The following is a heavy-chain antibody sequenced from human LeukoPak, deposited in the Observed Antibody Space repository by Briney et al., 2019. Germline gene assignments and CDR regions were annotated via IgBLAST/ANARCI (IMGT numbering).Heavy chain of an antibody. J-gene: IGHJ3*02. CDR1: GFTVSSNY. V-gene: IGHV3-66*01. Sequence: GGSLRLSCAASGFTVSSNYMSWVRQAPGKGLEWVSVIYSGGSTYYADSVKGRFTISRDNSKNTLYLQMNSLRAVDTAVYYCARDIAYHAFDIWGQGTMVTVSS. CDR2: IYSGGST. CDR3: ARDIAYHAFDI. D-gene: IGHD2-15*01.